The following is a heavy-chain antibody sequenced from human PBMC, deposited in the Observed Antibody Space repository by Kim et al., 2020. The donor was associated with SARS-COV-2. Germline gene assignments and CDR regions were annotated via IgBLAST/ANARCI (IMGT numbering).Heavy chain of an antibody. CDR1: GGTFSSYA. J-gene: IGHJ6*02. V-gene: IGHV1-69*13. CDR2: IIPIFGTA. D-gene: IGHD3-10*01. CDR3: ARRGEVRGVIITHYYYYGMDV. Sequence: SVKVSCKASGGTFSSYAISWVRQAPGQGLEWMGGIIPIFGTANYAQKFQGRVTITADESTSTAYMELSSLRSEDTAVYYCARRGEVRGVIITHYYYYGMDVWGQGTTVTVSS.